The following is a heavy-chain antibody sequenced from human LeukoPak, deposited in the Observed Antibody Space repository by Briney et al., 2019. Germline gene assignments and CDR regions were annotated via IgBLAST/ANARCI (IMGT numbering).Heavy chain of an antibody. CDR3: ARADSSGYVSSDC. J-gene: IGHJ4*02. D-gene: IGHD3-22*01. Sequence: PSETPSLTCAVYGGSFSGYYWSWIRQPPGKGLEWIGEINHSGSTNYNPSLKSRVTISVDTSKNQFSLKLSSVTAADTAVYYCARADSSGYVSSDCWGQGTLVTVSS. CDR2: INHSGST. V-gene: IGHV4-34*01. CDR1: GGSFSGYY.